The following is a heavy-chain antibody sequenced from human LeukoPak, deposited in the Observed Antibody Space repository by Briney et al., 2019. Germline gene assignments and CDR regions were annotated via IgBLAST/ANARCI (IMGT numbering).Heavy chain of an antibody. CDR1: GFTFSNYW. CDR3: ARDEAHSSKDY. D-gene: IGHD6-19*01. J-gene: IGHJ4*02. Sequence: GGSLRLSCAASGFTFSNYWMSWVRQAPGKGLEWAANIKQDGSEKYYVDSVEGRFTISRDNAKDSLYLQMNSLRADDTAVYYCARDEAHSSKDYWGQGTLVTVSS. V-gene: IGHV3-7*01. CDR2: IKQDGSEK.